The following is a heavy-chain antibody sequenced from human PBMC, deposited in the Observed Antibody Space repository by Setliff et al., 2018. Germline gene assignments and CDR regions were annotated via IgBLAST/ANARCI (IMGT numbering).Heavy chain of an antibody. V-gene: IGHV3-30*18. Sequence: GGSLRLSCAASGFTFTNYIIHWVRQAPGKGLEWVAVMSLDETNKYYADSVKGRFTISRDNSNNTLYLQMNSLRADDTATYYCAKDDQIRGHNLDYWGQGTLVTVSS. CDR1: GFTFTNYI. D-gene: IGHD3-10*01. CDR3: AKDDQIRGHNLDY. CDR2: MSLDETNK. J-gene: IGHJ4*02.